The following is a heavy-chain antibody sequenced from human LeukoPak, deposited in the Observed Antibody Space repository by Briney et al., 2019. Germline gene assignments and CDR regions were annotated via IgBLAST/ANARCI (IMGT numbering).Heavy chain of an antibody. CDR3: AKDHEFARVAAADPIGY. Sequence: GGSLRLSCAASGFTFSSYGMHWVRQAPGKGLEWVAFIRYDGSNKYYADSVKGRFTISRDNSKNTLYLQMNSLRAEDTAVYYCAKDHEFARVAAADPIGYWGQGTLVTVSS. CDR1: GFTFSSYG. CDR2: IRYDGSNK. J-gene: IGHJ4*02. V-gene: IGHV3-30*02. D-gene: IGHD6-13*01.